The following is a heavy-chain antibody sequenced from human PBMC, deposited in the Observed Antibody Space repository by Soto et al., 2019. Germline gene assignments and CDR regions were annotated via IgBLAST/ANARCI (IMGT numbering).Heavy chain of an antibody. V-gene: IGHV4-39*07. D-gene: IGHD2-21*02. J-gene: IGHJ5*02. Sequence: SETLSLTCTVSGGSISSSSYYWGWIRQPPGKGLEWIGSIYYSGSTYYNPSLKSRVTISVDRAKNQFSLKLSPVTAADTAVYYCARVAYCGGDCYRGFDPWGQETRVTVSS. CDR1: GGSISSSSYY. CDR3: ARVAYCGGDCYRGFDP. CDR2: IYYSGST.